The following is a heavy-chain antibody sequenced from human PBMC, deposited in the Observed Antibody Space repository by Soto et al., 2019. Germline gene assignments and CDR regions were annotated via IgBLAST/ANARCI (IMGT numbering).Heavy chain of an antibody. CDR3: AKDPDRYDYVWGTYRYIDH. D-gene: IGHD3-16*02. V-gene: IGHV3-23*01. J-gene: IGHJ4*02. Sequence: LRLSCTASGITFSNYAMSWVRQAPRKGLEWVSSISTSGGRPYYADSVKGRFTISRDNSKNTLYLQMNSLRVEDTAVYYCAKDPDRYDYVWGTYRYIDHWGQGILVTVSS. CDR2: ISTSGGRP. CDR1: GITFSNYA.